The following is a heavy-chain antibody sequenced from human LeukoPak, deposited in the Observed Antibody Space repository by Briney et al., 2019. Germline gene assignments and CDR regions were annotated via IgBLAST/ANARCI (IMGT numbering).Heavy chain of an antibody. D-gene: IGHD2-21*02. J-gene: IGHJ5*02. CDR2: IYYSGST. Sequence: PSETLSLTCDVSGGSISSYFWSWSRQPPGKGLEWIAYIYYSGSTRYNPSLKSRVTISLDRSKNQFSLKLRSVTAADTAVYYCARLQVHCGGDCYTRWFDPWGQGTLVTVSS. CDR3: ARLQVHCGGDCYTRWFDP. CDR1: GGSISSYF. V-gene: IGHV4-59*08.